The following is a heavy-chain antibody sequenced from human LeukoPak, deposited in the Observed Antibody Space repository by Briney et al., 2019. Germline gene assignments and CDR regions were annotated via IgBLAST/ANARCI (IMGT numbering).Heavy chain of an antibody. D-gene: IGHD3-22*01. CDR3: ARRAYYYDSSGYRY. V-gene: IGHV3-15*01. Sequence: GGSLRLSCAASGFTFSNAWMSWVRQAPGKGLEWVGRIKSKTDGGTTDYAAPVKGRFTISRDDSKNTLYLQMNSLRAEDTAVYYCARRAYYYDSSGYRYWGQGTLVTVSS. J-gene: IGHJ4*02. CDR1: GFTFSNAW. CDR2: IKSKTDGGTT.